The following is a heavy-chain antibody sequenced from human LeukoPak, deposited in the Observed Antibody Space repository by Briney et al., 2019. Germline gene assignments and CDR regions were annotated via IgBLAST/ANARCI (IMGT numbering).Heavy chain of an antibody. CDR1: GFTFDDYG. D-gene: IGHD2-15*01. CDR2: INWNGGST. V-gene: IGHV3-20*04. J-gene: IGHJ3*02. Sequence: GGSLRLSCAASGFTFDDYGMSWVRHAPGKGLEWVSGINWNGGSTGYADSVKGRFTISRDNAKSSLYLQMNSLRAEDTALYYCAREDRIDDAFDIWGQGTMVTVSS. CDR3: AREDRIDDAFDI.